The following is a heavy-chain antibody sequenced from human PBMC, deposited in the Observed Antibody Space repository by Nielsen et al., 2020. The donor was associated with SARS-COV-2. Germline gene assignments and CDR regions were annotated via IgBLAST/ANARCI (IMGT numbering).Heavy chain of an antibody. D-gene: IGHD3-3*01. CDR1: GYTFTSYY. CDR2: FDPEDGET. J-gene: IGHJ6*02. Sequence: ASVKVSCKASGYTFTSYYMHWVRQAPGKGFEWMGGFDPEDGETIYAQKFQGRVTMTEDTSTDTAYMELSSLRSEDTAVYYCATTFAIFGEVRMDVWGQGTAVTVSS. CDR3: ATTFAIFGEVRMDV. V-gene: IGHV1-24*01.